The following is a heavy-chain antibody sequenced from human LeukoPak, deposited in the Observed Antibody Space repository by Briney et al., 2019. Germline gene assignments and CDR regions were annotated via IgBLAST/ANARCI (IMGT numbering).Heavy chain of an antibody. CDR3: ARSYGDYVPYYYYGMDV. V-gene: IGHV4-61*05. CDR1: GGSISSSSYY. D-gene: IGHD4-17*01. CDR2: IYYSGST. Sequence: SETLSLTCTVSGGSISSSSYYWSWIRQPPGKGLEWIGYIYYSGSTNYNPSLKSRVTISVDTSKNQFSLKLSSVTAADTAVYYCARSYGDYVPYYYYGMDVWGQGTTVTVSS. J-gene: IGHJ6*02.